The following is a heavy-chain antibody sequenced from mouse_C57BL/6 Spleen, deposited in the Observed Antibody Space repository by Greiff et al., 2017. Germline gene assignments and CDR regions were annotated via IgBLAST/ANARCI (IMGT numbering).Heavy chain of an antibody. V-gene: IGHV5-4*01. CDR3: ARDSNYYGSSYSSYFDY. Sequence: EVKLMESGGGLVKPGGSLKLSCAASGFTFSSYAMSWVRQTPEKRLEWVATISDGGSYTYYPDNVKGRFTISRDNAKNNQYLQMSHLKSEDTAMYYCARDSNYYGSSYSSYFDYWGQGTTLTVSS. CDR2: ISDGGSYT. J-gene: IGHJ2*01. D-gene: IGHD1-1*01. CDR1: GFTFSSYA.